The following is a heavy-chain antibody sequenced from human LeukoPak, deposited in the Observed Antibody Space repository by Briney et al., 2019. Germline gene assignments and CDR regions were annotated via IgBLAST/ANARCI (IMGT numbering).Heavy chain of an antibody. J-gene: IGHJ4*02. CDR1: GYTFTSYD. CDR3: ARGPGAYCGGDCYLGF. D-gene: IGHD2-21*02. Sequence: ASVRVSCTASGYTFTSYDINWVRQAPGQGLEWMGWMNPNSGNTDYAQTLQGRVTITRNTSISTAYMELSSLRSEDTAVYYCARGPGAYCGGDCYLGFWGQGTLVTVSS. CDR2: MNPNSGNT. V-gene: IGHV1-8*01.